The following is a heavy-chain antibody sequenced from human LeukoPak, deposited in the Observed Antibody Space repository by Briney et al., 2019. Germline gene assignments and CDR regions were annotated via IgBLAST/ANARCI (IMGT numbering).Heavy chain of an antibody. D-gene: IGHD3-16*01. CDR2: ISAYNGNT. Sequence: GASVKVSCKASGYTFTSYGISWVRQAPGQGLEWMGWISAYNGNTNYAQKLQGRVTMTRDTSTSTVYMELSSLRSEDTAVYYCARDSNPTYTANVLGGFDPWGQGTLVTVSS. CDR1: GYTFTSYG. CDR3: ARDSNPTYTANVLGGFDP. V-gene: IGHV1-18*01. J-gene: IGHJ5*02.